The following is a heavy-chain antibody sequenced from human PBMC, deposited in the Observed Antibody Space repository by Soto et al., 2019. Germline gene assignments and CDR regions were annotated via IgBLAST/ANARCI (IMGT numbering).Heavy chain of an antibody. CDR2: VDPNDSFA. Sequence: GESLKISCQAFEYSFRIYWISWVRQKPGAGLEWMGRVDPNDSFATYSPSFEGHVSISADKSTNIVYLQWRSLRASDTATYYCARHQSGSGNSNFDFWGQGTPVTVSS. J-gene: IGHJ4*02. V-gene: IGHV5-10-1*01. D-gene: IGHD3-10*01. CDR1: EYSFRIYW. CDR3: ARHQSGSGNSNFDF.